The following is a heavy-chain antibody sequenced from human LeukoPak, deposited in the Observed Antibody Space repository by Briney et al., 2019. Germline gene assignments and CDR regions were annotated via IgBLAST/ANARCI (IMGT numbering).Heavy chain of an antibody. CDR1: GGSISSGGYY. V-gene: IGHV4-61*08. J-gene: IGHJ3*02. CDR3: ARHGGGYSGYAHAFDI. CDR2: IYYSGST. Sequence: SQTLSLTCTVSGGSISSGGYYWSWIRQPPGKGLEWIGYIYYSGSTNYNPSLKSRVTISVDTSKNQFSLKLSSVTAADTAVYYCARHGGGYSGYAHAFDIWGQGTMVTVSS. D-gene: IGHD5-12*01.